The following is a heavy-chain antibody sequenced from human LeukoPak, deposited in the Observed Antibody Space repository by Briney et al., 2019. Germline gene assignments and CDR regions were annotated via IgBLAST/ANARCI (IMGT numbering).Heavy chain of an antibody. D-gene: IGHD1-26*01. CDR3: ARQVRATRVFDY. Sequence: GESLKISCKGSGYSFTSYWIGWVRQMPGKLLGRMGIIYPDDSDTRYNTSFQGQVTISADKSVNTAYLQWSSLKASDTAMYYCARQVRATRVFDYWGQGTLVTVSS. CDR2: IYPDDSDT. J-gene: IGHJ4*02. V-gene: IGHV5-51*01. CDR1: GYSFTSYW.